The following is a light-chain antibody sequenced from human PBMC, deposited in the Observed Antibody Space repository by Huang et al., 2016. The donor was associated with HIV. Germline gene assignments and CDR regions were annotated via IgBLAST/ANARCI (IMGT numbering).Light chain of an antibody. V-gene: IGKV2-30*02. CDR1: QSLVHSDGNTY. J-gene: IGKJ2*01. Sequence: DVVMTQSPLSLPVTLGQPASISCRSSQSLVHSDGNTYLNWFQQRTGQSPRRLIYKVSNRDAGGPDRFSGGGSGTDFTLKISRVEAEDVGVYYCMQGTHWPPYTFGQGTKLEIK. CDR2: KVS. CDR3: MQGTHWPPYT.